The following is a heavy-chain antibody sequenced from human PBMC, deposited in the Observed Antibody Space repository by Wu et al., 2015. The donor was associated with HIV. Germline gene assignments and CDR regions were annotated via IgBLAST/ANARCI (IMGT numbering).Heavy chain of an antibody. D-gene: IGHD2-15*01. V-gene: IGHV1-69*13. CDR3: ARGPDIVVVVAADWFDP. CDR2: IIPIFGTA. J-gene: IGHJ5*02. Sequence: QVQLVQSGAEVKKPGSSVKVSCKASGGTFSSYAISWVRQAPGQGLEWMGRIIPIFGTANYAQKFQGRVTITADESTSTAYMELSSLRSEDTAVYYCARGPDIVVVVAADWFDPWGQGTLVTVSS. CDR1: GGTFSSYA.